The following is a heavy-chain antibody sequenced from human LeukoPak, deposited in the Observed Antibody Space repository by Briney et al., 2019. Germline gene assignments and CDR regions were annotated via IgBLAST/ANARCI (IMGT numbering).Heavy chain of an antibody. D-gene: IGHD2/OR15-2a*01. J-gene: IGHJ4*02. CDR1: GYSISSGYY. CDR3: ARVGDYFGFFDY. V-gene: IGHV4-38-2*01. Sequence: SETLSLTCAVSGYSISSGYYWGWIRRPPGKGLEWIGSIYHSGSTYYNPSLKSRVTISVDTSKNQFSLKLSSVTAADTAVYYCARVGDYFGFFDYWGQGTLVTVSS. CDR2: IYHSGST.